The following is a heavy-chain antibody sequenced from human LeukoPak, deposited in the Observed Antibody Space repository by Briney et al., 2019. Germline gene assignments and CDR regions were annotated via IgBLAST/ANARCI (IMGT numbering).Heavy chain of an antibody. Sequence: PSETLSLTCAVPGGSINRGTFFWTWIRKPPGKGLEWIGYISNSGSTNYHPSLKSRVTISSDTSKTQFTLKLTSVTAADTAVYYCARSPSGYRFDSWGQGTLVTVSS. J-gene: IGHJ4*02. CDR2: ISNSGST. V-gene: IGHV4-61*01. D-gene: IGHD3-22*01. CDR3: ARSPSGYRFDS. CDR1: GGSINRGTFF.